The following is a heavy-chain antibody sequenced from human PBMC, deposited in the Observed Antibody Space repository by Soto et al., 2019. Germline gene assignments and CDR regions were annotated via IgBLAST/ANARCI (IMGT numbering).Heavy chain of an antibody. CDR1: GFTFSSYG. V-gene: IGHV3-30*18. CDR3: AKYSFAAAGTYYYYGMDV. CDR2: ISYDGSNK. J-gene: IGHJ6*02. D-gene: IGHD6-13*01. Sequence: QPGGSLRLSCAASGFTFSSYGMHWVRQAPGKGLEWVAVISYDGSNKYYADSVKGRFTISRDNSKNTLYLQMNSLRAEDTAVYYCAKYSFAAAGTYYYYGMDVWGQGTTVTVSS.